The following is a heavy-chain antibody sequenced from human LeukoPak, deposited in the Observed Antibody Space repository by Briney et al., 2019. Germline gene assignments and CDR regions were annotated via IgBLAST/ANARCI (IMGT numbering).Heavy chain of an antibody. Sequence: EGSLRLSCAVSGITLSNYGMSWVRQAPGKGLEWVAGISGSGGSTNYADSVKGRFTISRDNPKNTLYLQMNSLRAEDTAVYFCAREWHDQTYYYYYMDVWGKGTTVTVSS. D-gene: IGHD1-1*01. CDR1: GITLSNYG. J-gene: IGHJ6*03. V-gene: IGHV3-23*01. CDR3: AREWHDQTYYYYYMDV. CDR2: ISGSGGST.